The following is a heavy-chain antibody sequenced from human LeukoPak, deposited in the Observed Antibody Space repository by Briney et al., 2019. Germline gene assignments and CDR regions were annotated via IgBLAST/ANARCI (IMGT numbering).Heavy chain of an antibody. Sequence: GGSLRLSCTVSGFTFSDYGMHWVRQAPGKGLEWVAVIWYDGKNKYYADSVKGRFTISRDNSKNTMYLQLNSLRVEDTAVYYCAKPEGNFWSGFDYWGQGTLVTVSS. D-gene: IGHD3-3*01. J-gene: IGHJ4*02. V-gene: IGHV3-33*06. CDR3: AKPEGNFWSGFDY. CDR2: IWYDGKNK. CDR1: GFTFSDYG.